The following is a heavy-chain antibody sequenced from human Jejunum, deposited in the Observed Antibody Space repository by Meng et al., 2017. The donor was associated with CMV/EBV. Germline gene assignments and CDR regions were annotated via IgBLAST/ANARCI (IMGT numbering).Heavy chain of an antibody. CDR3: ARDSSTSFDY. J-gene: IGHJ4*02. Sequence: QVQLPGSGPRLVKPSDTLSLTCSVSGGPITSYFWSWIRQPAGKGMEWIGRMSSSGSTYYNPSLKSRVTMSMDTAKNQFSLKLTSVTAADTAMYYCARDSSTSFDYWGQGTLVTVSS. CDR2: MSSSGST. CDR1: GGPITSYF. V-gene: IGHV4-4*07.